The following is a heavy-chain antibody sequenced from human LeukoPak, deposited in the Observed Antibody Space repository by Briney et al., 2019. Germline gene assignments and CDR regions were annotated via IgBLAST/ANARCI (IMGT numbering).Heavy chain of an antibody. CDR2: ISGGGGNT. CDR1: GFTFSSYA. J-gene: IGHJ6*03. D-gene: IGHD6-19*01. V-gene: IGHV3-23*01. Sequence: HPGGSLRLSCAASGFTFSSYAITWVRQAPGKGLEWVSAISGGGGNTYYAEFVKGRFTISRDNSKSTLSLQMNSLRAEDTAVYYCAKHDTYSSGPMDVWGKGTTVTVSS. CDR3: AKHDTYSSGPMDV.